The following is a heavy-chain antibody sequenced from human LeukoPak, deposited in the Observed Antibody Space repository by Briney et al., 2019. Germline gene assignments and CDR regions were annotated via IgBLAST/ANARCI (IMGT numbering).Heavy chain of an antibody. CDR1: GFTFSSYG. CDR3: ACPQIHYYDSSGYWYYFDY. CDR2: FSGSGGST. Sequence: GGSLRLSCAASGFTFSSYGMSWVRQAPGKGLEWVSAFSGSGGSTYYADSVKGRFTISRDNSKNTLYLQMNSLRAEDTAVYYCACPQIHYYDSSGYWYYFDYWGQGTLVTVSS. D-gene: IGHD3-22*01. V-gene: IGHV3-23*01. J-gene: IGHJ4*02.